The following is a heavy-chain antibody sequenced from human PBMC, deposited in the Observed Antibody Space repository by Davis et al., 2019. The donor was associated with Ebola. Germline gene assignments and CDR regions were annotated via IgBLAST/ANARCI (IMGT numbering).Heavy chain of an antibody. V-gene: IGHV3-23*01. CDR1: GFTFSNYA. J-gene: IGHJ4*02. D-gene: IGHD3-22*01. CDR3: AKHTMTVVVIDNFDY. Sequence: GESLKISCKVSGFTFSNYAMTWVRQAPGKGLEWVSGISASGGNIYHADSVKGRFTISRDNSKNTLYLQMNNLRAEDTAVYYCAKHTMTVVVIDNFDYWGQGTPVTVSS. CDR2: ISASGGNI.